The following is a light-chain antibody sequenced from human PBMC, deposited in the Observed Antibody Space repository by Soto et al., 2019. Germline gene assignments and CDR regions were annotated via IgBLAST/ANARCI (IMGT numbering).Light chain of an antibody. CDR1: QSISSY. CDR2: AAS. V-gene: IGKV1-39*01. CDR3: QHSYSTPPLFT. Sequence: DIQMTQSPSSLSASVGDRVTITCRASQSISSYLNWYQQKPGKAPKLLIYAASSLQSGVPSRFSGSGSGTDFDLTISSLQPEDFETYYCQHSYSTPPLFTVGPGTKVDIK. J-gene: IGKJ3*01.